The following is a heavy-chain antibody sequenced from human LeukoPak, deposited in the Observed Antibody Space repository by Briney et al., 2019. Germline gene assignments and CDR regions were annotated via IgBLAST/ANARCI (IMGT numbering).Heavy chain of an antibody. CDR2: IISSSSTI. CDR3: ASDYDSSGYYYEVPSDY. D-gene: IGHD3-22*01. J-gene: IGHJ4*02. Sequence: PGGCLRLSCAASGFTFSSYSVNWVRQAPGKGLEWVSYIISSSSTIYYADSVKGRFTISRDNAKNSLYLQMNSLRAEDTAVYYCASDYDSSGYYYEVPSDYWGQGNLVTVSS. CDR1: GFTFSSYS. V-gene: IGHV3-48*04.